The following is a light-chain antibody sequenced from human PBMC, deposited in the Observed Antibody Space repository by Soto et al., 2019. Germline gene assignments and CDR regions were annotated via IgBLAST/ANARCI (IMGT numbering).Light chain of an antibody. J-gene: IGLJ1*01. V-gene: IGLV3-21*02. CDR2: DNK. CDR3: SSYTNVNTGACV. CDR1: NIGSKS. Sequence: SYGLTEPASVSMAPGQTARVTCEGNNIGSKSVHWYHQKPGQAPVLVVYDNKDRPSGVSNRFSGSKSGNRASLTISSLQAEDEAEYYCSSYTNVNTGACVFGTGTKVTVL.